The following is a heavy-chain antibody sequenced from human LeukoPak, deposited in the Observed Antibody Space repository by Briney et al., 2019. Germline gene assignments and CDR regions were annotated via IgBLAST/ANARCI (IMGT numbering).Heavy chain of an antibody. D-gene: IGHD3-22*01. J-gene: IGHJ4*02. CDR2: ISGSGGRT. CDR3: AVSMIAFDF. Sequence: EGSLRLSCAVSGLTFSSYDMSWVRQAPGKGLEWVSGISGSGGRTDYADSVKGRFSISRDNSKNTLYLQMNSLRAEDTAVYYCAVSMIAFDFWGQGTLVTVSS. CDR1: GLTFSSYD. V-gene: IGHV3-23*01.